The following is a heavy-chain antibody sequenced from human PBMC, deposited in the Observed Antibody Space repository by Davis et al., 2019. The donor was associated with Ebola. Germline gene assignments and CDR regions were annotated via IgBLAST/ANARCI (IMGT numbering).Heavy chain of an antibody. CDR1: GFTFSNYW. Sequence: PGGSLRLSCAASGFTFSNYWMTWVRQTPGKGPEWVAAIPYDGSDKLYADSVRGRFTISRDNSKNTLYLQMNSLRTEDTAVYYCARGDGYTKGGAFDIWGQGTMVTVSS. J-gene: IGHJ3*02. D-gene: IGHD5-24*01. CDR3: ARGDGYTKGGAFDI. CDR2: IPYDGSDK. V-gene: IGHV3-30-3*01.